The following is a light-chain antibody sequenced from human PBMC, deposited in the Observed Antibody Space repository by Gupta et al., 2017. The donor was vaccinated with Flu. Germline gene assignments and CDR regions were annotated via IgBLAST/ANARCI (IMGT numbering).Light chain of an antibody. CDR3: SSYAGSNRVV. Sequence: SVTISCTGTSSDVGGYNYVSWHQQHPGKAPNLMIYEVSKRPAGVPDRFSGSKSGNTASLTVSGLQAEEEADYYCSSYAGSNRVVFGGGTKLTVL. J-gene: IGLJ2*01. CDR1: SSDVGGYNY. V-gene: IGLV2-8*01. CDR2: EVS.